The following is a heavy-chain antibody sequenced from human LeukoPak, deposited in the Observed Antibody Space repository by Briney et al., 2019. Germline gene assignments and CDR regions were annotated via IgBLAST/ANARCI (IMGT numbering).Heavy chain of an antibody. CDR2: IYSGGST. CDR1: GFTISSNY. Sequence: GGSLRLSCAASGFTISSNYMSWVRQAPGKGLEWVSVIYSGGSTYYADSVKGRFTISRDNSKNTLYLQMNSLRAEDTAVYYCARNIAYDSSGYYSPHFDYWGQGTLVTVSS. V-gene: IGHV3-53*01. J-gene: IGHJ4*02. CDR3: ARNIAYDSSGYYSPHFDY. D-gene: IGHD3-22*01.